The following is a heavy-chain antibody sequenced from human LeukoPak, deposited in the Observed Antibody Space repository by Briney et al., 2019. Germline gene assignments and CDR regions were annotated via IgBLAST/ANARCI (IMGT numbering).Heavy chain of an antibody. D-gene: IGHD2-21*01. CDR2: MNPNSGNT. J-gene: IGHJ3*02. CDR3: ARDRRIAGFTRGAFDI. V-gene: IGHV1-8*01. Sequence: ASVKVSCKASGYTFTSYDINWVRQATGQGLEWMGWMNPNSGNTGYAQKFQGRVTMTRNTSISTAYMELSSLRSEDTAVYYCARDRRIAGFTRGAFDIWGQGTMVTVSS. CDR1: GYTFTSYD.